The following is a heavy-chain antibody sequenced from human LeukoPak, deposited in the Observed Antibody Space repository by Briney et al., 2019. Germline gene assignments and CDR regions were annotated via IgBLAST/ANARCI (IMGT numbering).Heavy chain of an antibody. CDR3: ARVPRRGERFDP. V-gene: IGHV1-8*01. CDR2: MNPISGDT. CDR1: GYTFTSYD. J-gene: IGHJ5*02. Sequence: WASVKVSCKASGYTFTSYDVNWVRQATGQGLEWMGWMNPISGDTGYALKFQGRVTMSRNTSISTAYMELGSLRSEDTAVHYCARVPRRGERFDPWGQGTLVTVSS. D-gene: IGHD3-10*01.